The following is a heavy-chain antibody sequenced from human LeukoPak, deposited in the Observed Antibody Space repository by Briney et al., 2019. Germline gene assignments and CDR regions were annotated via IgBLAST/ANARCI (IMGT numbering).Heavy chain of an antibody. Sequence: PSETLSLTCTVSGGSISSYYWSWIRQPPGKGLEWIGYIYYSGSTNYNPSLKSRVTMSVETSKNQFSLKLSSVTAADTAVYYCARTRDSGSSDIWGQGTMVTVSS. CDR3: ARTRDSGSSDI. V-gene: IGHV4-59*01. CDR2: IYYSGST. J-gene: IGHJ3*02. D-gene: IGHD3-10*01. CDR1: GGSISSYY.